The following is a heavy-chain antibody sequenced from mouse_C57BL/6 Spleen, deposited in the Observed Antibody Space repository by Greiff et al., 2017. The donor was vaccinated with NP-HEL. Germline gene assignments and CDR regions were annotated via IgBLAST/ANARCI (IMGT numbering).Heavy chain of an antibody. CDR2: INPNNGGT. Sequence: EVQLQQSGPELVKPGASVKISCKASGYTFTDYYMNWVQQSHGKSLEWIGDINPNNGGTSYNQKFKGKATLTVDKSSSTAYMELRSLTSEDSAVYYCARGYYGYWGQGTTLTVSS. J-gene: IGHJ2*01. CDR3: ARGYYGY. V-gene: IGHV1-26*01. D-gene: IGHD1-1*01. CDR1: GYTFTDYY.